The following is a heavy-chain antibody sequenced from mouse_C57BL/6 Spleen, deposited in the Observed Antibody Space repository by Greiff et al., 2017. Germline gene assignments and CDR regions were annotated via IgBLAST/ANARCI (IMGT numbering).Heavy chain of an antibody. J-gene: IGHJ1*03. CDR3: ARRYYGSSYGYFDV. Sequence: QVHVKQSGAELVRPGTSVKVSCKASGYAFTNYLIEWVKQRPGQGLEWIGVINPGSGGTNYNEKFKGKATLTADKSSSTAYMQLSSLTSEDSAVYFCARRYYGSSYGYFDVWGTGTTVTVSS. D-gene: IGHD1-1*01. CDR1: GYAFTNYL. V-gene: IGHV1-54*01. CDR2: INPGSGGT.